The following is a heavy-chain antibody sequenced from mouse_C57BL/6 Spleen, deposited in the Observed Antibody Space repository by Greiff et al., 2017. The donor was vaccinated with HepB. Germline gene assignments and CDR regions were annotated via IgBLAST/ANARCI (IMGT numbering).Heavy chain of an antibody. CDR3: ARDYYGSGYWYFDV. V-gene: IGHV1-53*01. CDR1: GYTFTSYW. D-gene: IGHD1-1*01. J-gene: IGHJ1*03. CDR2: INPSNGGT. Sequence: VQLQQSGTELVKPGASVKLSCKASGYTFTSYWMHWVKQRPGQGLEWIGNINPSNGGTNYNEKFKSKATLTVDKSSSTAYMQLSSLTSEDSAVYYCARDYYGSGYWYFDVWGTETTVTVSS.